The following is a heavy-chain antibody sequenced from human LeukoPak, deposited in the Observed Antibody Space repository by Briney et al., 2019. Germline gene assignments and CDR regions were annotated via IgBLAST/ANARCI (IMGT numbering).Heavy chain of an antibody. D-gene: IGHD4-17*01. CDR2: ISGSGGST. CDR1: GFTFSSYA. Sequence: GGSLRLSCAASGFTFSSYAMSWVRQAPGKGLEWVSAISGSGGSTYYADSVKGRFTISRDNAKNSLYLQMNSLRAEDTAVYYCAREDYGLSYYYGMDVWGQGTTVTVSS. V-gene: IGHV3-23*01. J-gene: IGHJ6*02. CDR3: AREDYGLSYYYGMDV.